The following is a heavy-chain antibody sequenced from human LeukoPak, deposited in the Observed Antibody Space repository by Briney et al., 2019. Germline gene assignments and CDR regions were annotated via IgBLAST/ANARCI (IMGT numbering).Heavy chain of an antibody. CDR2: ISGSGGST. J-gene: IGHJ4*02. D-gene: IGHD2-21*01. Sequence: PGGSLRLSCAASGVTFSSYAMSWVRQAPGKGLECVSAISGSGGSTYYADSVKGRFTISRDNAKNSLYLQMNSLRAEDTAVYYCARGDYCGGDCYPPAPDYWGQGTLVTVSS. CDR3: ARGDYCGGDCYPPAPDY. V-gene: IGHV3-23*01. CDR1: GVTFSSYA.